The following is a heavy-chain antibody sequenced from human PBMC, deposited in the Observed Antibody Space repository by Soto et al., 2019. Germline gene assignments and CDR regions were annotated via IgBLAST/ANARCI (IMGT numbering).Heavy chain of an antibody. V-gene: IGHV3-74*01. CDR3: ASSFGDTGY. CDR1: GLTFSRYW. J-gene: IGHJ4*02. D-gene: IGHD4-17*01. Sequence: EVPLVESGGGLVQPGGSLRLYCAASGLTFSRYWMHWVRQAPGKGLVWVSHINPDGSSTSHADSVKVRFTISRDKAKNTLYLQMDGMRVDDTAVYYCASSFGDTGYWGQGTLVTVSS. CDR2: INPDGSST.